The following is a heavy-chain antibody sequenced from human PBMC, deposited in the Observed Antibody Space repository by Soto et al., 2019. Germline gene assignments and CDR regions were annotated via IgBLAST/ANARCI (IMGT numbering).Heavy chain of an antibody. CDR1: GYTFTSYD. J-gene: IGHJ5*02. Sequence: QVQLVQSGAEVKKPGASVKVSCKASGYTFTSYDINGVRLATGQGLEWMGWMNPNSGNPAYAQKFQGRVTMTRNTSISTAYMELSSLGAEDTAVYYCARLKQKYAVAWGQGTLVTVSS. CDR3: ARLKQKYAVA. V-gene: IGHV1-8*01. CDR2: MNPNSGNP. D-gene: IGHD2-2*01.